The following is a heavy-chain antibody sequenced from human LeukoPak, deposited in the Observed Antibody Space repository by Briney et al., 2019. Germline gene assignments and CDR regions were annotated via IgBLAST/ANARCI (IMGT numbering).Heavy chain of an antibody. CDR1: GDSVSGSPAV. J-gene: IGHJ4*02. CDR2: AYYRSKWFI. V-gene: IGHV6-1*01. Sequence: LSQTLSLTCAISGDSVSGSPAVWNWIRQSPSRGLEWLGRAYYRSKWFIDYALSVKGRITITPDTSKNQFSLQLNSVTAEDTAVHYCARGAVRGGTNFDYWGQGTLVTVSS. D-gene: IGHD3-10*01. CDR3: ARGAVRGGTNFDY.